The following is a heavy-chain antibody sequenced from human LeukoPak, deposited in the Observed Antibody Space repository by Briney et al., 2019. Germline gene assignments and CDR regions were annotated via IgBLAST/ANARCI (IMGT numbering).Heavy chain of an antibody. CDR3: ARPYSSGWYVVYFQH. J-gene: IGHJ1*01. D-gene: IGHD6-19*01. CDR2: INAGNGNT. Sequence: ASVKVSCKASGYTLTSYAMHWVRQAPGQRLEWMGWINAGNGNTKYSQKFQGRVTITRDTSASTAYMELSSLRSEDTAVYYCARPYSSGWYVVYFQHWGQGTLVTVSS. V-gene: IGHV1-3*01. CDR1: GYTLTSYA.